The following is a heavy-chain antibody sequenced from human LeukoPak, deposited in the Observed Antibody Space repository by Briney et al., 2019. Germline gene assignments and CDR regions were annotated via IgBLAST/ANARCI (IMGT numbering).Heavy chain of an antibody. CDR1: GGSISSYY. CDR3: ASVGYCSGGTCYIVFGY. J-gene: IGHJ4*02. Sequence: SETLSLTCTVSGGSISSYYWTWIRQPPGKGLEWIGCIYSSGSTNYGPSLKSRVTISVDTSKNQFSLKLSSVTAADTDVYFCASVGYCSGGTCYIVFGYWGQGTLVTVSS. V-gene: IGHV4-59*01. CDR2: IYSSGST. D-gene: IGHD2-15*01.